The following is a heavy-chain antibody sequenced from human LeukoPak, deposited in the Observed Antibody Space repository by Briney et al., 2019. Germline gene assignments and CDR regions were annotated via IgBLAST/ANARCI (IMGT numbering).Heavy chain of an antibody. CDR1: GFTFSTYW. CDR3: TRASTTVPNLLDH. CDR2: IKGDGSST. D-gene: IGHD4-17*01. J-gene: IGHJ4*02. Sequence: GGSLRLSCAASGFTFSTYWMHWVRQAPGKGLVWVSRIKGDGSSTLYADSVKGRFTISRDNSKNTLYLQTSSLRAEDTAVYYCTRASTTVPNLLDHWGRGTLVTVSS. V-gene: IGHV3-74*01.